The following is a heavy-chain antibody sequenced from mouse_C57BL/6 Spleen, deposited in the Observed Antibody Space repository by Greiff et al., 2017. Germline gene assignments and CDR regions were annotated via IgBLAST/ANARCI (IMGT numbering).Heavy chain of an antibody. CDR2: ISDGGSYT. Sequence: EVMLVESGGGLVKPGGSLKLSCAASGFTFSSYAMSWVRQTPEKRLEWVATISDGGSYTYYPDSVKGRFTISRDNAKNTLYLQMSSLKSEDTAMYYCARRSNYDAMDYWGQGTSVTVSS. D-gene: IGHD2-5*01. CDR3: ARRSNYDAMDY. CDR1: GFTFSSYA. J-gene: IGHJ4*01. V-gene: IGHV5-6*03.